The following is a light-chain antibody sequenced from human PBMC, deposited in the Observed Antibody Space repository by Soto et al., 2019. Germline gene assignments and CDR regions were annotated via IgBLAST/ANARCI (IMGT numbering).Light chain of an antibody. Sequence: EIIMPHSPATLSVSPGERATLSCRASQSVSSHLAWYRQRPGQAPRLLIYGTSTRATGIPDRFSGSGSGTEFPLTIRSRQSEDFAVYYCQQYDSWPPLFTCGPGTKVDLK. V-gene: IGKV3-15*01. CDR1: QSVSSH. J-gene: IGKJ3*01. CDR2: GTS. CDR3: QQYDSWPPLFT.